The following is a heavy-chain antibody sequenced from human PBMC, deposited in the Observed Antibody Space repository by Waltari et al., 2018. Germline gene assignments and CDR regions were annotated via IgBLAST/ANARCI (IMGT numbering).Heavy chain of an antibody. D-gene: IGHD1-26*01. CDR2: IYHSGST. J-gene: IGHJ5*02. Sequence: QVQLQESGPGLVKPSETLSLTCAVSGYSISSGYYWGWNRQPPGKGLEWIGSIYHSGSTYYNPSLKSRVTISVDTSKNQFSLKLSSVTAADTAVYYCARHVSARVGWFDPWGQGTLVTVSS. CDR1: GYSISSGYY. V-gene: IGHV4-38-2*01. CDR3: ARHVSARVGWFDP.